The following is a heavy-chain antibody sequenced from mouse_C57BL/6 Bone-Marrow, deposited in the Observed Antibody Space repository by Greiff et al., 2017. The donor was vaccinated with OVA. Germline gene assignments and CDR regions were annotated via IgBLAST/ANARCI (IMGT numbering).Heavy chain of an antibody. V-gene: IGHV10-1*01. CDR3: VRHGSRGMDD. CDR1: GFSFNTYA. D-gene: IGHD1-1*01. CDR2: IRSKSNNYAT. Sequence: EVKVVESGGGLVQPKGSLKLSCAASGFSFNTYAMNWVRQAPGKGLEWVARIRSKSNNYATYYADSVKDRFTISRDDSESMLYLQMNNLTTEDTAMYYCVRHGSRGMDDWGQGTPVTASP. J-gene: IGHJ4*01.